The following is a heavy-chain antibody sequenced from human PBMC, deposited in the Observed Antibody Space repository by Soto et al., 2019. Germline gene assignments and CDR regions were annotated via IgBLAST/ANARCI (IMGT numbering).Heavy chain of an antibody. CDR1: GYMFNDYY. CDR3: ARGGYSGAYWDAFDI. V-gene: IGHV1-69*13. J-gene: IGHJ3*02. D-gene: IGHD1-26*01. Sequence: ASVKVSCKASGYMFNDYYMHWVRQAPGQGLEWMGGIIPIFDTANYAQKFQGGVIITADESTSTAYLELRSLRSEDSAVYYCARGGYSGAYWDAFDIWGQGTMVTVSS. CDR2: IIPIFDTA.